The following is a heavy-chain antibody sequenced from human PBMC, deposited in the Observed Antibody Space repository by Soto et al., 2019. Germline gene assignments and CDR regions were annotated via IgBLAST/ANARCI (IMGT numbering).Heavy chain of an antibody. CDR2: IDPSASYT. CDR1: GYGFPSYW. J-gene: IGHJ3*02. CDR3: ASSGSLGYCSGGSCYAGDAFDI. Sequence: GESLTISCKGSGYGFPSYWISWVRQMPGKGLEWRGRIDPSASYTNYRPSFQGHVTISADKSISTAYLQWSSLKASDNAMYYCASSGSLGYCSGGSCYAGDAFDIWGQGTMGTVS. V-gene: IGHV5-10-1*01. D-gene: IGHD2-15*01.